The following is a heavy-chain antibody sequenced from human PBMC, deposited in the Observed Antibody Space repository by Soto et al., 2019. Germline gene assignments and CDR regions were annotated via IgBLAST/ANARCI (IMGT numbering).Heavy chain of an antibody. J-gene: IGHJ3*02. CDR1: GFNFQNYD. D-gene: IGHD6-19*01. V-gene: IGHV3-23*01. CDR3: AYSSGWRDALDI. CDR2: ISRGGDDT. Sequence: EVLLLESGGGLVQPGGSLRLSCAGSGFNFQNYDMSWVRQAPGKGLEWVSGISRGGDDTYYADSVKGRFIISRDNSKNTLYLEIHSLSADDTALFYCAYSSGWRDALDIWGQGTMVTVST.